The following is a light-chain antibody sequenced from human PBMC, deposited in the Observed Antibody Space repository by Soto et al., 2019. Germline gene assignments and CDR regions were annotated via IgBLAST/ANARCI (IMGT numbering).Light chain of an antibody. J-gene: IGLJ2*01. CDR2: QXS. V-gene: IGLV3-1*01. Sequence: SYELTQPPSVSVSPGQTASITCSGDKLGDKYTCWYQQKPGQSPVLVIYQXSQRPSGIXXRFSGSNSGNTATLTISGTQAXDEXDYYCQAWDSSTDVVFGGGTKVTVL. CDR1: KLGDKY. CDR3: QAWDSSTDVV.